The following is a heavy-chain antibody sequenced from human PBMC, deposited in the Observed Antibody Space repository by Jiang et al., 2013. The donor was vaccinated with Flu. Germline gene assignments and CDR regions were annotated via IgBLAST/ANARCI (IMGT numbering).Heavy chain of an antibody. V-gene: IGHV4-59*01. D-gene: IGHD1-7*01. CDR3: ASRITGTTKNAFDI. J-gene: IGHJ3*02. Sequence: GSGLVKPSETLSLTCTVSGGSISYYYWSWIRQSPEKGLEWIGYIYNSGSTDYNPSLKSRVTISVDTSKNQFSLNLRSVTAADTAVYYCASRITGTTKNAFDIWGQGTMVTGLF. CDR2: IYNSGST. CDR1: GGSISYYY.